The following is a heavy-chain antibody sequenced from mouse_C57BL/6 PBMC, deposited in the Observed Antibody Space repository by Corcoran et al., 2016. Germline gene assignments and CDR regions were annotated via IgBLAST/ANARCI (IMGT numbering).Heavy chain of an antibody. J-gene: IGHJ4*01. D-gene: IGHD2-4*01. CDR1: GYTFTDYY. CDR3: ARGGDYELYAMDY. V-gene: IGHV1-26*01. Sequence: EVQLQQSGPELVKPGASVKISCKASGYTFTDYYMNWVKQSHGKSLEWIGDINPNNGGTSYNQKCKGKATLTVDKSSSTAYMELRSLTSEDSAVYYCARGGDYELYAMDYWGQGTSVTVSS. CDR2: INPNNGGT.